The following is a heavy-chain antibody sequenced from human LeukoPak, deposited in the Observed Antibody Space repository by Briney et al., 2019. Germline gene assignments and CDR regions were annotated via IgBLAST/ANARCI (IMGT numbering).Heavy chain of an antibody. CDR3: ARGAYGGRGYYYGVDV. V-gene: IGHV3-7*03. CDR1: GFTFSSYW. J-gene: IGHJ6*04. D-gene: IGHD4-23*01. Sequence: PGGSLRLSCAASGFTFSSYWMNWVRQAPGKGLEWVANIKQDGSEKYYVDSVKGRFTISRDNTENSLYPQMNSLRAEDTAVYFCARGAYGGRGYYYGVDVWGKGTTVTVSS. CDR2: IKQDGSEK.